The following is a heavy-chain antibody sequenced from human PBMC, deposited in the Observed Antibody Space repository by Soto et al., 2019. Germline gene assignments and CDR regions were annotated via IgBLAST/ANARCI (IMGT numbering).Heavy chain of an antibody. CDR3: SSGHCTNGVCRGYYFDY. V-gene: IGHV3-74*01. D-gene: IGHD2-8*01. Sequence: GGSLRLSCAASGFTFSSYWMHWVRQAPGKGLVWVSRINSDGSSTIYADSVKGRFTISRDNAKNTLYLQMNSLRAEDTAVYYCSSGHCTNGVCRGYYFDYWGQGTLVTVSS. CDR2: INSDGSST. CDR1: GFTFSSYW. J-gene: IGHJ4*02.